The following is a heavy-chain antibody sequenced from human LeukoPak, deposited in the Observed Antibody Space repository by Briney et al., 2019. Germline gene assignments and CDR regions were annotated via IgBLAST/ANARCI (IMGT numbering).Heavy chain of an antibody. CDR1: GYTFTSYD. D-gene: IGHD6-13*01. CDR2: MNPNSGNT. Sequence: ASVKVSCKASGYTFTSYDINWVRQATGQGLEWMGWMNPNSGNTGYAQKFQGRVTMTRNTSISTAYMELSSLRSEDTAVYYCVRVSSSSYLGFDYWGQGTLVTVSS. V-gene: IGHV1-8*01. CDR3: VRVSSSSYLGFDY. J-gene: IGHJ4*02.